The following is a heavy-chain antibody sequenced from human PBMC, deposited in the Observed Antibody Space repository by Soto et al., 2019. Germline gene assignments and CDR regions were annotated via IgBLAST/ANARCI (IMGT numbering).Heavy chain of an antibody. V-gene: IGHV4-61*01. CDR1: GGSVSSGSYY. D-gene: IGHD5-18*01. CDR2: IYYSGST. J-gene: IGHJ6*02. Sequence: QVQLQESGPGLVKPSETLSLTCTVSGGSVSSGSYYWSWIRQPPGKGLEWIGYIYYSGSTNYNPSLNSRVTTSVDTSKNQFSLKLSSVTAADTAVYYCARANTATYYGMDVWGQGTTVTVSS. CDR3: ARANTATYYGMDV.